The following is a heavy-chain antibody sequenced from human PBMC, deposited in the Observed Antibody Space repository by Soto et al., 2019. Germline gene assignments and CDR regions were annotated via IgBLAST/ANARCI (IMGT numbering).Heavy chain of an antibody. V-gene: IGHV3-23*01. CDR1: GFTFSSYA. CDR3: AGGGVLWFGPFDP. J-gene: IGHJ5*02. CDR2: ISGSGGST. Sequence: EVQLLESGGGLVQPGGSLRLSCAASGFTFSSYAMSWVRQAPGKGLEWVSAISGSGGSTYYADSVKGRFTISRDNSKNTRYLQMNSLRAEDTAVYSCAGGGVLWFGPFDPWGQGTLVTVSS. D-gene: IGHD3-10*01.